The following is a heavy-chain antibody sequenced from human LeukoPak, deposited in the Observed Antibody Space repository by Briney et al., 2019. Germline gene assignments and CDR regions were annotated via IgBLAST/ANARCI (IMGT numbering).Heavy chain of an antibody. Sequence: GGSLRLSCAASGFTFSSYWMSWVRQAPGKGLEWVANIKQDGSEKYYVDSVKGRFTISRDNAKNSLYLQMNSLRAEDTAVYYCARRPPPSSGSYYFDYWGQGTLVTVSS. CDR3: ARRPPPSSGSYYFDY. J-gene: IGHJ4*02. CDR2: IKQDGSEK. V-gene: IGHV3-7*01. D-gene: IGHD3-10*01. CDR1: GFTFSSYW.